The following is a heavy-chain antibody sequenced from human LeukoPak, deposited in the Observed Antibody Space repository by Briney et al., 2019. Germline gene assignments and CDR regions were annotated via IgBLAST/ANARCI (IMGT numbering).Heavy chain of an antibody. Sequence: GESLQISCQGSGYSFTTYWIGWVRQMPGKGLEWMGIIYPGDSNARYSPSFQGQVTISADKSISTAYLQWSSLKASDTAMYYCARPRGGAENNWFDPWGQGTLVTVSS. CDR2: IYPGDSNA. J-gene: IGHJ5*02. CDR1: GYSFTTYW. CDR3: ARPRGGAENNWFDP. V-gene: IGHV5-51*01. D-gene: IGHD1-26*01.